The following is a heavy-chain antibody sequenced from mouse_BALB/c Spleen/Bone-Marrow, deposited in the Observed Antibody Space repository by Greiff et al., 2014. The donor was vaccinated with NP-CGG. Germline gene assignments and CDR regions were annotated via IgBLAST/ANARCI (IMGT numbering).Heavy chain of an antibody. CDR3: ARGDWDFAMDY. V-gene: IGHV1-9*01. D-gene: IGHD4-1*01. Sequence: VQLQESGAELMKPGASVKISCKATGYTFSSYWIEWVKQRPGHGLEWIGEILPESGNIYFNEKFKGRATFTADTSSTTAYMQLSSLTSEDSAVYYCARGDWDFAMDYWGQGTSVTVSS. CDR1: GYTFSSYW. J-gene: IGHJ4*01. CDR2: ILPESGNI.